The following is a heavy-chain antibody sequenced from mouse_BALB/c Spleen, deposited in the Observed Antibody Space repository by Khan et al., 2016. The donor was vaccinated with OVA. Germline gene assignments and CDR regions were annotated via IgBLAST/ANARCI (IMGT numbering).Heavy chain of an antibody. D-gene: IGHD2-1*01. CDR3: ARGYFGNYEFAY. CDR2: IFPGTGTT. CDR1: GYTFTSYW. Sequence: QVQLKQSGAELVKPGASVKLSCKTSGYTFTSYWIQWVKQRPGQGLGWIGQIFPGTGTTYYNENFKGKVTLTVDTSSNTAYMQFSSLTSEDSAVXYCARGYFGNYEFAYWGQGTLVTVSP. V-gene: IGHV1S132*01. J-gene: IGHJ3*01.